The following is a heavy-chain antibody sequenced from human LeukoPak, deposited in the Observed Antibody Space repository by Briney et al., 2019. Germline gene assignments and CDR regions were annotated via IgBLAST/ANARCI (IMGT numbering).Heavy chain of an antibody. CDR1: GGSISSGSYY. D-gene: IGHD3-3*01. J-gene: IGHJ4*02. CDR2: IYTSGST. CDR3: ARDANDFWSGYSDY. Sequence: SQTLSLTCTVSGGSISSGSYYWSWIRQPAGKGLEWIGRIYTSGSTNYNPSLKSRVTISVDTSRNQFSLKLSSVTAADTAVYYCARDANDFWSGYSDYWGQGTLVTVSS. V-gene: IGHV4-61*02.